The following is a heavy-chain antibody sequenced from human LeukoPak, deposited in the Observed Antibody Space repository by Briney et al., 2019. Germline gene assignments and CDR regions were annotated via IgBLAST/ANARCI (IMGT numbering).Heavy chain of an antibody. J-gene: IGHJ4*02. CDR3: ATVASIRRFYFDF. CDR1: GYSFTGYY. V-gene: IGHV1-2*02. CDR2: INPDSGDT. D-gene: IGHD3-3*01. Sequence: ASVKVSCKASGYSFTGYYIHWVRQAPGQGLEWRGWINPDSGDTEYSQRFQGRITLTSDTSATTAYMELSSLRSDDTAIFYCATVASIRRFYFDFWGQGTLVTVSS.